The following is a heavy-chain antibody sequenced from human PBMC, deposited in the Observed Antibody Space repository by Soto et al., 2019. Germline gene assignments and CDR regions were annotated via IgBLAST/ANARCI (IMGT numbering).Heavy chain of an antibody. V-gene: IGHV4-59*01. J-gene: IGHJ3*02. CDR1: GGSISSYY. CDR3: ARGVYNDYVWGSYRHDAFDI. CDR2: IYYSGNT. Sequence: SETLSLTCTVSGGSISSYYWSWIRQPPGKGLEWIGYIYYSGNTNYNPSLKSRVTISVDTSKNQFSLKLSSVTAADTAVYYCARGVYNDYVWGSYRHDAFDIWGQGTMVTVSS. D-gene: IGHD3-16*02.